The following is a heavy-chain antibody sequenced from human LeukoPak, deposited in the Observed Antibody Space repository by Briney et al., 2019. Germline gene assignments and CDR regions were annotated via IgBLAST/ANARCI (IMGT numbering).Heavy chain of an antibody. Sequence: GGSLRLSCAASGFTFSSYGMHWVRQAPGKGLEWVAFIRYDGSNKYYADSVKGRFTISRDNSKNTLHLQMNSLRADDTAVYYCAKKGTPNYYYLDAWGKGTTVTISS. V-gene: IGHV3-30*02. J-gene: IGHJ6*03. CDR2: IRYDGSNK. D-gene: IGHD1-14*01. CDR1: GFTFSSYG. CDR3: AKKGTPNYYYLDA.